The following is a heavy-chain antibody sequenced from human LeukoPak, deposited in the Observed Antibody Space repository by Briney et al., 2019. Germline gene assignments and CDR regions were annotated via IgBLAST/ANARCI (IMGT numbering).Heavy chain of an antibody. V-gene: IGHV1-69*06. CDR3: ARGAGWLYD. Sequence: SVKVSCKTTEDTLRNVAFSWVRQAPGQGLEWLGGIIPMIATASYSQKFQGRVSINADKSTNTVYVELSSLKLEDTAVYYCARGAGWLYDWGQGTLVIVS. CDR1: EDTLRNVA. CDR2: IIPMIATA. J-gene: IGHJ4*02. D-gene: IGHD3-22*01.